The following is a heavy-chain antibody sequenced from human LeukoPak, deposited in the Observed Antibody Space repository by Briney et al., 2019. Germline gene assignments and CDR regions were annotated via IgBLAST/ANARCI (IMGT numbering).Heavy chain of an antibody. D-gene: IGHD1-26*01. CDR3: ARGRRGLPTAYYFDY. V-gene: IGHV1-46*01. CDR1: YTFTSYY. Sequence: YTFTSYYXXXVRRAPGQGLXXXGIINPSGGSTSYAQKFQGRVTMTRDTSTSTVYMELSSLRSEDTAVYYCARGRRGLPTAYYFDYWGQGTLVTVSS. CDR2: INPSGGST. J-gene: IGHJ4*02.